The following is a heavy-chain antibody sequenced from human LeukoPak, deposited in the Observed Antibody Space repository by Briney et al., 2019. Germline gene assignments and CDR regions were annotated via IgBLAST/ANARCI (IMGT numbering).Heavy chain of an antibody. CDR2: INHSGST. V-gene: IGHV4-34*01. D-gene: IGHD4-23*01. CDR3: ARMTPYGGNSQRYWYFDL. Sequence: KPSETLSLTCAVYGVSFSGYYWSWIRQPPGKGLEWIGEINHSGSTNYNPSLKSRVTISVDTSKNQFSLKLSSVTAADTAVYYCARMTPYGGNSQRYWYFDLWGRGTLVTVSS. CDR1: GVSFSGYY. J-gene: IGHJ2*01.